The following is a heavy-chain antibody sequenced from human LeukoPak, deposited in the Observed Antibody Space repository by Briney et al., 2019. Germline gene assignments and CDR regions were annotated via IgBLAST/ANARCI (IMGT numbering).Heavy chain of an antibody. CDR3: ARRIAGDGSHAFDV. CDR1: GFTFSDYN. CDR2: TRNSDNNM. Sequence: GGSLRLSCAASGFTFSDYNMGWMRQAPGKGLEWVSYTRNSDNNMLYEDSVKARFTISRENAKYSVYLQMNSLRAEDTAVYYCARRIAGDGSHAFDVWGQGTMVTVSS. V-gene: IGHV3-11*01. D-gene: IGHD6-19*01. J-gene: IGHJ3*01.